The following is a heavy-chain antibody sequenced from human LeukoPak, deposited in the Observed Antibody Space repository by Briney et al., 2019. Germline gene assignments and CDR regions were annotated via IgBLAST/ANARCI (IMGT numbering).Heavy chain of an antibody. Sequence: GESLKISCKGSGYSFTSYWIGWVRQMPGKGLEWMGIIYPGDSDTRYSPSFQGQATISADKSISTAYLQWSSLKASDTAMYYCARSGTPGDIVVVPAAMGFDYWGQGTLVTVSS. CDR1: GYSFTSYW. V-gene: IGHV5-51*01. CDR3: ARSGTPGDIVVVPAAMGFDY. CDR2: IYPGDSDT. J-gene: IGHJ4*02. D-gene: IGHD2-2*01.